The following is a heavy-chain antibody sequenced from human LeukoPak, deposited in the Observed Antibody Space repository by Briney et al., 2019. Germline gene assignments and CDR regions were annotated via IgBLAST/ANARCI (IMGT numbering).Heavy chain of an antibody. D-gene: IGHD3-3*01. Sequence: PSETLSLTCTVSGGSISSYYWSWIRQPPGKGLEWIGRIYSTGTTNYSPSLKSRVTISVDKSKNQFTLRLSSVTAADTAVYYCTREVEVYEVWSRYYASEFWGQGTLVTVSS. J-gene: IGHJ4*02. CDR1: GGSISSYY. CDR3: TREVEVYEVWSRYYASEF. V-gene: IGHV4-4*07. CDR2: IYSTGTT.